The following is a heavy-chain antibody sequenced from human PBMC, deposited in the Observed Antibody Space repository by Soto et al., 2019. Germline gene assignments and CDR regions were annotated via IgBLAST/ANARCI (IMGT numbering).Heavy chain of an antibody. CDR1: GYSISIGNY. J-gene: IGHJ4*02. V-gene: IGHV4-38-2*02. Sequence: LSLTCPVSGYSISIGNYWGWIRQPPGKRLEWIGSIYQSGSTYYNPSLRSRATISVDTSKNQFSLKLSSVTAADTAVYYCARVLGAPFYYFDCWGQGILVTVSS. CDR2: IYQSGST. D-gene: IGHD1-26*01. CDR3: ARVLGAPFYYFDC.